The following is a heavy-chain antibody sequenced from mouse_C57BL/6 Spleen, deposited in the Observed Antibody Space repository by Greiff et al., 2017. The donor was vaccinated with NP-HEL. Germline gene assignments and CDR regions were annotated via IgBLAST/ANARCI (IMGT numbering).Heavy chain of an antibody. Sequence: VQLKESGPGLVKPSQSLSLTCSVTGYSITSGYYWNWIRQFPGNKLEWMGYISYDGSNNYNPSLKNRISITRDTSKNQFFLKLNSVTTEDTATYYCARDRYYGNYDYAMDYWGQGTSVTVSS. V-gene: IGHV3-6*01. J-gene: IGHJ4*01. CDR3: ARDRYYGNYDYAMDY. D-gene: IGHD2-1*01. CDR1: GYSITSGYY. CDR2: ISYDGSN.